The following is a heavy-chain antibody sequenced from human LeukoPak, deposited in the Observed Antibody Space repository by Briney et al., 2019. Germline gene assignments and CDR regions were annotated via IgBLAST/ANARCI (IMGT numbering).Heavy chain of an antibody. CDR2: ISNDGTNE. J-gene: IGHJ1*01. CDR1: RFTFSTYA. CDR3: ARDRIAVAGMGAFQH. V-gene: IGHV3-30-3*01. D-gene: IGHD6-19*01. Sequence: GGSLRLSCAASRFTFSTYAMHWVRQAPGKGLEWVAGISNDGTNEDHADSVKGRFTISRDNSKNTLYLQMNSLRAEDTAIYNCARDRIAVAGMGAFQHWGQGTLVTVSS.